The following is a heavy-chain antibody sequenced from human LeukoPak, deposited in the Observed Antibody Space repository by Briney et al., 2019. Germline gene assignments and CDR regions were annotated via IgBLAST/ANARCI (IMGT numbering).Heavy chain of an antibody. V-gene: IGHV4-39*07. J-gene: IGHJ6*01. D-gene: IGHD3-3*01. Sequence: PSETLSLTCTVSRGSLTSGTSYWGWIRQPPGKGLEWIGAVNLGGRTNYTPSLKGRVTISVDTSKNEFSLKLSAVTAGDTAGYYCARERRLWSGGYYGMDVWGQGTTVSVSS. CDR1: RGSLTSGTSY. CDR3: ARERRLWSGGYYGMDV. CDR2: VNLGGRT.